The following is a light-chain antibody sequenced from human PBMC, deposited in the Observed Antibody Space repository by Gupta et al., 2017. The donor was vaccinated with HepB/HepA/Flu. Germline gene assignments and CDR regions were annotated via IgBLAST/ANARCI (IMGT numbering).Light chain of an antibody. CDR3: NSRDSSGNLYV. V-gene: IGLV3-19*01. CDR1: SLRSYY. J-gene: IGLJ1*01. CDR2: GKN. Sequence: SSELTQDPAVSVALGPTVRITFQGDSLRSYYASWYQQKPGQAPVLVIYGKNNRPSGIPDRFSGSSSGNTASLTITGAQAEDEADYYCNSRDSSGNLYVFGTGTKVTVL.